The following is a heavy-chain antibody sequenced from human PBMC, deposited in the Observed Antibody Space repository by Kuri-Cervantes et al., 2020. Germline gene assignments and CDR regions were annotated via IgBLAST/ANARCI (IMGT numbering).Heavy chain of an antibody. CDR1: GFTFSDYY. J-gene: IGHJ5*02. D-gene: IGHD2-15*01. V-gene: IGHV4-34*01. CDR3: ARFRLGYCSGGSCYSWWTRLYNWFDP. CDR2: INHSGST. Sequence: SETLSLTCAASGFTFSDYYMSWIRQAPGKGLEWIGEINHSGSTNYNPSLKSRVTISVDTSKNQFSLKLSSVTAADTAVYYCARFRLGYCSGGSCYSWWTRLYNWFDPWGQGTLVTVSS.